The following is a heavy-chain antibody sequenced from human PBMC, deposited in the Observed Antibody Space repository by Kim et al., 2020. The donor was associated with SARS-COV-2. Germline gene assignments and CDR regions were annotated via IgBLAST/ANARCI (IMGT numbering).Heavy chain of an antibody. Sequence: ASVKVSCKASDYTFTSYGISWVRQAPGQGLEWMGWISAYNGNTNYAQKLQGRVTMTTDTSTSTAYMELRSLRSDDTAVYYCARHSNSEDRFGYTDYWGQGTLVTVSS. J-gene: IGHJ4*02. V-gene: IGHV1-18*01. CDR2: ISAYNGNT. CDR1: DYTFTSYG. CDR3: ARHSNSEDRFGYTDY. D-gene: IGHD3-10*01.